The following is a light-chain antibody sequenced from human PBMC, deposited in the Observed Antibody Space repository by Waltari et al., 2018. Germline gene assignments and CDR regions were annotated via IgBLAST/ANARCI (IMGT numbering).Light chain of an antibody. V-gene: IGLV1-44*01. CDR1: SSNIGRNG. CDR3: TVWDDSLDGRV. J-gene: IGLJ3*02. Sequence: QSVLTQPPSASATPGQRVTISCSGSSSNIGRNGVNWYQQLPPTAPKLPTYSNNQRPSGVPDRFSGSKSGTSASLAISGLQSEDEADYYCTVWDDSLDGRVFGGGTKLTVL. CDR2: SNN.